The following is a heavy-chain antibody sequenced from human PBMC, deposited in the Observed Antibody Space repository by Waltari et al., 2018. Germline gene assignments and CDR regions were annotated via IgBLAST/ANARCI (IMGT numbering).Heavy chain of an antibody. Sequence: EVQLLESGGGLVQPGGSVRLSCAASGFTFSSYAMSWVRQAPGKGLEWVSVIYSGGSTYYADSVKGRFTISRDNSKNTLYLQMNSLRAEDTAVYYCAKDGFLEWLSVYYYYMDVWGKGTTVTVSS. D-gene: IGHD3-3*01. CDR3: AKDGFLEWLSVYYYYMDV. V-gene: IGHV3-23*03. CDR1: GFTFSSYA. J-gene: IGHJ6*03. CDR2: IYSGGST.